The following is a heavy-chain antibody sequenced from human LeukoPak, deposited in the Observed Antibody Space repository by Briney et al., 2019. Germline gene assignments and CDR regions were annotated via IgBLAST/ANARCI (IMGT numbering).Heavy chain of an antibody. CDR3: ARHEHSASFYGLSWFYP. V-gene: IGHV4-39*01. CDR1: GDSFSSTGYY. D-gene: IGHD4-17*01. J-gene: IGHJ5*02. CDR2: MYHSGSS. Sequence: SETLSLTCTVSGDSFSSTGYYWGWIRQPPGKGLEWIASMYHSGSSYHNPSLKSRVTISVDTSKNQLSLKLSSVTAADTAIYYCARHEHSASFYGLSWFYPWGQGTLVTVSS.